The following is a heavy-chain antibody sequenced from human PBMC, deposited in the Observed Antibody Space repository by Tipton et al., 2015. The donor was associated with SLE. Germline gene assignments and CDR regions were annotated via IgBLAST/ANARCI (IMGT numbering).Heavy chain of an antibody. J-gene: IGHJ4*02. V-gene: IGHV4-61*02. CDR2: IYTSGST. D-gene: IGHD3-22*01. Sequence: LRLSCTVSGDSISSGSYYWSWIRQPAGKGLEWIGRIYTSGSTNYNPSLKSRVTISVDTSKNQFSLKLSSVTAADTAVYYCARRLGSSGFDYWGQGTLVTVSS. CDR3: ARRLGSSGFDY. CDR1: GDSISSGSYY.